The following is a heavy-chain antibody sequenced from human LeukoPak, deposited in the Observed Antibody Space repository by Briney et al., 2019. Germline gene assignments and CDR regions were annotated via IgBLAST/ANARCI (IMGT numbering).Heavy chain of an antibody. V-gene: IGHV3-23*01. J-gene: IGHJ4*02. CDR1: GFTFSNHA. CDR3: AKNVVVKSCIDY. CDR2: ISGSGRTT. D-gene: IGHD2-15*01. Sequence: PGGSLRLSCAASGFTFSNHAMSWVRQTPGKGLQWVSVISGSGRTTEYADSVKGRFTISRDNSKNTLSLQMNSLRVEDTAIYYCAKNVVVKSCIDYWGQGTLVTVSS.